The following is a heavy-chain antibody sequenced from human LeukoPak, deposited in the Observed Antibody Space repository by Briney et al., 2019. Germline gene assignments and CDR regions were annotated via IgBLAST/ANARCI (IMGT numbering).Heavy chain of an antibody. CDR2: VNIDGSSV. CDR3: ASGVQGTSRIVN. D-gene: IGHD2-15*01. J-gene: IGHJ4*01. CDR1: GFTVSSYW. V-gene: IGHV3-74*01. Sequence: GGSLRLSCATSGFTVSSYWMHWVRQAPGKGLVSLSRVNIDGSSVAYADSVKGRFTISRDNAKDSLYLQMNSLRAEDTAVYYCASGVQGTSRIVNWGRGTLVTVSS.